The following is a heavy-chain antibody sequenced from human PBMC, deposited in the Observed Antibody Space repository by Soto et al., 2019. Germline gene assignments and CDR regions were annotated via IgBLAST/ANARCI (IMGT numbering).Heavy chain of an antibody. D-gene: IGHD3-10*01. CDR1: GGSISSSSYY. CDR3: ARTGGSGSYADY. J-gene: IGHJ4*02. Sequence: SETLSLTCTVSGGSISSSSYYWGWIRQPPGKGLEWIGSIYYSGSTYYNPSLKSRVTISVDTSKNQFSLKLSSVTAADTAVYYCARTGGSGSYADYWGQGTLVTVS. CDR2: IYYSGST. V-gene: IGHV4-39*01.